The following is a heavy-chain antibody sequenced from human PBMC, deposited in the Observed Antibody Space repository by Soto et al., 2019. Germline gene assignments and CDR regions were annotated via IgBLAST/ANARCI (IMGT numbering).Heavy chain of an antibody. D-gene: IGHD1-26*01. J-gene: IGHJ4*02. CDR3: ASDRSLGTTLYYHLES. Sequence: GGSLRLSCAASGFSFSSYAMNWVRQAPGKGLEWLSYISASSTAIDYAASVEGRFTVARDNARNSLFLQMNNLRDDDSGPYYCASDRSLGTTLYYHLESWGQGALVTVSS. V-gene: IGHV3-48*02. CDR2: ISASSTAI. CDR1: GFSFSSYA.